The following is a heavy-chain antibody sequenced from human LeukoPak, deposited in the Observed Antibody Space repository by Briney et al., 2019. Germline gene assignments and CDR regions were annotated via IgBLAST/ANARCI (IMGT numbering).Heavy chain of an antibody. Sequence: GGSLRLSCIASGFTFGNSWVHWVRQAPGKGPEWVANIKQDGSQRYYVDSVRGRFTISRDNAKNSLFLQMNGLRAEDTAVYYCARRGGSSSRRSPIDYWGQGTLVTVSS. J-gene: IGHJ4*02. V-gene: IGHV3-7*01. CDR1: GFTFGNSW. CDR3: ARRGGSSSRRSPIDY. CDR2: IKQDGSQR. D-gene: IGHD6-6*01.